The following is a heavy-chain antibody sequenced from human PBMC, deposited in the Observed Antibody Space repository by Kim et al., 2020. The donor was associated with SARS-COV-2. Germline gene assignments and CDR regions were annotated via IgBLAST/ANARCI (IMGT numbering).Heavy chain of an antibody. V-gene: IGHV4-34*01. CDR1: GGSFSNYY. J-gene: IGHJ6*03. CDR2: INHSGST. D-gene: IGHD2-2*01. CDR3: ARAAIVVVPAALGLGLYYYYYMDV. Sequence: SETLSLTCAVYGGSFSNYYWSWIRQPPGKGLEWIGEINHSGSTNYNPSLKSRVTISVDTSKNQFSLKLSSVTAADTAVYYCARAAIVVVPAALGLGLYYYYYMDVWGKGTTFTVSS.